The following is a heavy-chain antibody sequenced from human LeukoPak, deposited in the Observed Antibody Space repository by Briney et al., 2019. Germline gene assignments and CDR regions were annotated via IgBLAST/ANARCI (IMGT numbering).Heavy chain of an antibody. CDR1: GYTFTSYG. CDR3: ARDGGYCSGGSCYIHYWYFDL. D-gene: IGHD2-15*01. V-gene: IGHV1-18*01. CDR2: ISAYNGNT. Sequence: ASVKVSCKASGYTFTSYGISWVRQAPGQGLEWMGWISAYNGNTNYAQKLQGRVTMTTDTSTSTAYMELRSLRSDDTAVYYCARDGGYCSGGSCYIHYWYFDLWGRGTLVTVSS. J-gene: IGHJ2*01.